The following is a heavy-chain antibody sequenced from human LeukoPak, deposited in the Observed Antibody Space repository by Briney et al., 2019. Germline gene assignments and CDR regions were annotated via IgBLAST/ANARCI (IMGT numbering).Heavy chain of an antibody. CDR3: ARGTRVYGSGSYYFDY. D-gene: IGHD3-10*01. V-gene: IGHV1-69*13. CDR1: GGTFSSYA. Sequence: ASVKVSCKASGGTFSSYAISWVRQAPGQGLEWMGGIIPIFGTANYAQKFQGRVTITADESTSTAYMELSSLRSEDTAVYYCARGTRVYGSGSYYFDYWGQGTLVTVSS. CDR2: IIPIFGTA. J-gene: IGHJ4*02.